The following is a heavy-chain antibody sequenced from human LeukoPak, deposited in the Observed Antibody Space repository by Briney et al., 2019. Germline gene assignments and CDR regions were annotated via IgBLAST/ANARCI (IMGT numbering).Heavy chain of an antibody. J-gene: IGHJ4*02. V-gene: IGHV3-23*01. CDR3: ARGTTYFDY. Sequence: GGSLRLSCEASGFTFSSYTMNWVRQAPGKGLEWVSTIGGSGVTTYYADSVTGRFTISRDNSKNTLYLQMNTLRPEDTAVYYCARGTTYFDYWGQGTLVTVSS. CDR2: IGGSGVTT. CDR1: GFTFSSYT. D-gene: IGHD2/OR15-2a*01.